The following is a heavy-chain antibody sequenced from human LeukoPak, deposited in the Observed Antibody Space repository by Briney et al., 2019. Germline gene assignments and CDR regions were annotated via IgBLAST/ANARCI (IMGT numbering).Heavy chain of an antibody. CDR2: IYHSGST. V-gene: IGHV4-38-2*01. D-gene: IGHD2-2*01. CDR1: GYSISSGYY. CDR3: ARHSPQLQYFDY. J-gene: IGHJ4*02. Sequence: SETLSLTCAVSGYSISSGYYWGWVRQPPGNGLEWIGSIYHSGSTYCNPSLKSRVTISVDTSKNHFSLKLSSVTAADTAVYYCARHSPQLQYFDYWGQGTLVTVSS.